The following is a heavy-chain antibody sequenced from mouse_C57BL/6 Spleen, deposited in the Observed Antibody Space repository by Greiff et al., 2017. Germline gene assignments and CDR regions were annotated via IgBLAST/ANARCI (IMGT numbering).Heavy chain of an antibody. Sequence: EVQRVESGAGLVKPGGSLKLSCAASGFTFSSYAMSWVRQTPEKRLEWVAYISSGGDYSYYADTVKGRFTISRDNARNTLYLQMSSRKSEDTAMYFCTRRGLYDYDGAWFAYWGQGTLVTVSA. J-gene: IGHJ3*01. V-gene: IGHV5-9-1*02. CDR1: GFTFSSYA. CDR2: ISSGGDYS. D-gene: IGHD2-4*01. CDR3: TRRGLYDYDGAWFAY.